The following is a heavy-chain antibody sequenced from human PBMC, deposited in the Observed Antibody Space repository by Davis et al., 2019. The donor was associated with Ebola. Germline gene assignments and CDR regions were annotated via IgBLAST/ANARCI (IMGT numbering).Heavy chain of an antibody. CDR3: TRDFGWGFEV. V-gene: IGHV3-53*04. CDR1: GFTVSSNY. J-gene: IGHJ3*01. D-gene: IGHD3-10*01. CDR2: IYSGGST. Sequence: GESLKISCAASGFTVSSNYMSWVRQAPGKGLEWVSVIYSGGSTYYADSVKGRFTISRHNSKNTLYLQMNSLRLEDTAVYYCTRDFGWGFEVWGQGTVVTVSS.